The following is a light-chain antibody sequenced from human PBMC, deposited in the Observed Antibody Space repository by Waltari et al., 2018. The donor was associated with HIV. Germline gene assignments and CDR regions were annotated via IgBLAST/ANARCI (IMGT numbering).Light chain of an antibody. CDR1: SRDVGSYNY. CDR3: CSYAGSYTFV. Sequence: QSALTQPRSVSGSPGPSVTISCTGTSRDVGSYNYVSWYQRHPGKAPKLMIYDVSKRPSGVPDRFSGSKSGNTASLTISGLQDEDEADYYCCSYAGSYTFVFGGGTKLTVL. J-gene: IGLJ2*01. V-gene: IGLV2-11*01. CDR2: DVS.